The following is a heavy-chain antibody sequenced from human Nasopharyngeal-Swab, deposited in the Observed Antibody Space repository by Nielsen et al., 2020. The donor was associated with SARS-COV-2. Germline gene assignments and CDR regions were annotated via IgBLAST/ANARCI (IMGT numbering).Heavy chain of an antibody. D-gene: IGHD3-9*01. Sequence: ASVKVSCKASGYTFTSYGISWVRQAPGQGLEWMGWISAYNGNTNYAQKLQGRVTMTTDTSTSTAYMELRSLRSDDTAVYYCAGYDILTGIMDVWGQGTTVTVSS. CDR1: GYTFTSYG. CDR2: ISAYNGNT. J-gene: IGHJ6*02. V-gene: IGHV1-18*01. CDR3: AGYDILTGIMDV.